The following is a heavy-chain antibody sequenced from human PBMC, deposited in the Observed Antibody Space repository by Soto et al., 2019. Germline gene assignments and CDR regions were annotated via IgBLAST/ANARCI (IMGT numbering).Heavy chain of an antibody. D-gene: IGHD2-15*01. Sequence: QVQLVQSGAEVKKPGASVKVSCKASGYTFTTYYMHWVRQAPGHGLEWMGIINPNCGSTTYAQKFQVRVTMTRDTSTSTVYMALSSLRSEDTAVYYCARAFYCSGGICVHGTFDYWCQGTLVTVSS. V-gene: IGHV1-46*01. CDR2: INPNCGST. CDR1: GYTFTTYY. J-gene: IGHJ4*02. CDR3: ARAFYCSGGICVHGTFDY.